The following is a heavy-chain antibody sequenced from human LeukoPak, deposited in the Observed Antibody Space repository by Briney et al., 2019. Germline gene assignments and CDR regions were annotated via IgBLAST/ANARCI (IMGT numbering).Heavy chain of an antibody. V-gene: IGHV3-30*18. D-gene: IGHD2-15*01. J-gene: IGHJ4*02. CDR3: AKDLSGSMHSTFDY. CDR2: ISYDGSNK. CDR1: GFTFSSYG. Sequence: GGSLRLSCAASGFTFSSYGMHWVRQAPGKGLEWVAVISYDGSNKYYADSVKGRFTISRDNSKNTLYLQMNSLRAEDTAVYYCAKDLSGSMHSTFDYWGQGTLVTVSP.